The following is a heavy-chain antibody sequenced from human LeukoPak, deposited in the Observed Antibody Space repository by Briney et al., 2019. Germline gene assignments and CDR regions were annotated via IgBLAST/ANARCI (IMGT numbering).Heavy chain of an antibody. Sequence: KPSETLSLTCTVSGGSISGYYWSWIRQPPGKGLEWIGYIYYSGSTNYNPSLKSRVTISVDTSKNQFSLKLSSVTAADTAVYYCARSIAARGRPFDYWGQGTLVTVSS. CDR1: GGSISGYY. J-gene: IGHJ4*02. CDR2: IYYSGST. CDR3: ARSIAARGRPFDY. V-gene: IGHV4-59*01. D-gene: IGHD6-6*01.